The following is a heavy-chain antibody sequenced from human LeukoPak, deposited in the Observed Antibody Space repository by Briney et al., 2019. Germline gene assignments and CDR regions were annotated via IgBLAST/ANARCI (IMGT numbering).Heavy chain of an antibody. D-gene: IGHD3-22*01. CDR1: GFTVSSNY. Sequence: GGSLRLSCAASGFTVSSNYMSWVRQAPGKGLEWVSVIYSGGSTYYADSVKGRFTISRDNSKNTLYLQMNSLRAEDTAVYYCARVSDYYDSSGYYLWGQGTLVTVSS. J-gene: IGHJ4*02. V-gene: IGHV3-53*01. CDR3: ARVSDYYDSSGYYL. CDR2: IYSGGST.